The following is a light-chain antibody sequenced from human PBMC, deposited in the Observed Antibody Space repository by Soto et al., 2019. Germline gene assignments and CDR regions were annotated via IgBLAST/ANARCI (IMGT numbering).Light chain of an antibody. V-gene: IGLV2-14*01. J-gene: IGLJ3*02. CDR2: EVT. CDR3: ISYTISSTWV. CDR1: SSDVGAYNY. Sequence: QSALTQPASVSGSPGQSITISCTGTSSDVGAYNYVSWYQHHPANAPKLMIYEVTNRPSGVYSRFSGSKSGNTASLTISGLQPEDEADYYCISYTISSTWVFGGGTKLTVL.